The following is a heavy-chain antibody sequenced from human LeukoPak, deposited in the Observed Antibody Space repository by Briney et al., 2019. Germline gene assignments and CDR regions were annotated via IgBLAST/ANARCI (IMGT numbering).Heavy chain of an antibody. V-gene: IGHV3-7*01. D-gene: IGHD3-22*01. CDR3: ARDRITMIVVAPGDAFDI. J-gene: IGHJ3*02. Sequence: PGGSLRLSCAASGFTFSNAWMSWVRQAPGKGLEWVANIEQDGSEKYYVDSVKGRFTISRDNAKNSLYLQMNSLRAEDTAVYYCARDRITMIVVAPGDAFDIWGQGTMVTVSS. CDR2: IEQDGSEK. CDR1: GFTFSNAW.